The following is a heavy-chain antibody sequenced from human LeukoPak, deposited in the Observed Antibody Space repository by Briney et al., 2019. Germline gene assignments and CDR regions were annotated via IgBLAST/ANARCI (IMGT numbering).Heavy chain of an antibody. D-gene: IGHD6-6*01. V-gene: IGHV1-69*13. Sequence: SVKVSCKASGHALTTYGISWVRQAPGQGLEWMGGIIPIFGTANYAQKFQGRVTITADESTSTAYMELSSLRSEDTAVYYCARRAIAARLVITNYFDYWGQGTLVTVSS. CDR2: IIPIFGTA. CDR1: GHALTTYG. J-gene: IGHJ4*02. CDR3: ARRAIAARLVITNYFDY.